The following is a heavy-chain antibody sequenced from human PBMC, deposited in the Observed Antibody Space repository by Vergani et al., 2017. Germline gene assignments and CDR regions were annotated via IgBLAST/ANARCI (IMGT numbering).Heavy chain of an antibody. D-gene: IGHD3-22*01. CDR3: ARPGLVVRFQH. Sequence: EVQLVQSGAEVKKPGESLKISCKGSGYSFNSYWIGWVRQMPGKGLEWMGIINPDDSHIRYSPSFQGQVTISADKSTSTAYLQWSSLKASDTAIYYCARPGLVVRFQHWGQGTLVTVSS. V-gene: IGHV5-51*03. CDR2: INPDDSHI. CDR1: GYSFNSYW. J-gene: IGHJ1*01.